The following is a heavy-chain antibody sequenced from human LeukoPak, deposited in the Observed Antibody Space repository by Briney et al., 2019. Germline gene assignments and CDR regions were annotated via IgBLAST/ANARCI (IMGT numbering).Heavy chain of an antibody. CDR3: ARVLTYYDSSGYYYEAAAFDI. CDR1: GGTFSSYA. V-gene: IGHV1-69*05. J-gene: IGHJ3*02. D-gene: IGHD3-22*01. CDR2: IIPIFGTA. Sequence: SVKVSCKASGGTFSSYAISWVRQAPGQGLEWMGGIIPIFGTANYAQKFQGRVTITTDESTSTAYMELSSLRSEDTAVYYCARVLTYYDSSGYYYEAAAFDIWGQGTMVTVSS.